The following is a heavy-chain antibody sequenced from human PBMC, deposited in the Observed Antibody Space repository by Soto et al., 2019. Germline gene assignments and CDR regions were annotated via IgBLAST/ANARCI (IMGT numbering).Heavy chain of an antibody. CDR3: ARARRLYNWFDP. CDR2: IYSGGST. CDR1: GFTVSSNY. J-gene: IGHJ5*02. Sequence: GGSLRLSCAASGFTVSSNYMSWVRQAPGKGLEWVSVIYSGGSTYYADSMKGRFTISRDNSKNTLYLQMNSLRAEDTAVYYCARARRLYNWFDPWGQGTLVTVSS. V-gene: IGHV3-53*01.